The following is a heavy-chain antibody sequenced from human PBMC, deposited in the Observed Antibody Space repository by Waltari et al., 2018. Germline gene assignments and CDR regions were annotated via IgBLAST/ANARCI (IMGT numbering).Heavy chain of an antibody. CDR1: GGSFSGYY. CDR3: ARSGAWGKYYYYYMDV. V-gene: IGHV4-34*01. J-gene: IGHJ6*03. CDR2: INHSGST. D-gene: IGHD1-26*01. Sequence: QVQLQQWGAGLLKPSETLSLTCAVYGGSFSGYYWSWIRQPPGKGLEWIGEINHSGSTNYNPSLKSRVTISVDTSKNQFSLKLSSVTAADTAVYYCARSGAWGKYYYYYMDVWGKGTTVTVSS.